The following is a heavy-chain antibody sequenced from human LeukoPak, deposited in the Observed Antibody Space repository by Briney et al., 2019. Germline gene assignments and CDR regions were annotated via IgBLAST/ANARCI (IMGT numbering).Heavy chain of an antibody. Sequence: SETLSLTCTVSGGSISSSRYYWGWIRQPPGKGLEWIASISYSGSSYYNPSLKSRVTISVDTSKNQVSLQLSSVTAAYTAVYYCVRDDYGDYTRRFNPWGQGTLVTVSS. J-gene: IGHJ5*02. CDR2: ISYSGSS. D-gene: IGHD4-17*01. CDR1: GGSISSSRYY. CDR3: VRDDYGDYTRRFNP. V-gene: IGHV4-39*07.